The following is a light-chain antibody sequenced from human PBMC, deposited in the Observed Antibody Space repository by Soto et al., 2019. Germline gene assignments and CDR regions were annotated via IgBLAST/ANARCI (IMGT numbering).Light chain of an antibody. V-gene: IGLV1-47*01. CDR1: ISNYGSDY. J-gene: IGLJ3*02. Sequence: QAVVTQPPSASGTPGQRVTISCSGSISNYGSDYVYWYRQFPGTAPKLLIYRNNQRPSGVPDRFSGSKSGTSASLAISGLQSEDEADYYCAAWDDTLSGPLVFGGGTKLTVL. CDR2: RNN. CDR3: AAWDDTLSGPLV.